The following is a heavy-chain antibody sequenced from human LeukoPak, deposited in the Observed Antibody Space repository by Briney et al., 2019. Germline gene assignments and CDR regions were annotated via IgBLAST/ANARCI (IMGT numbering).Heavy chain of an antibody. D-gene: IGHD4-17*01. CDR3: AREAPTGY. CDR2: IKEDGSEK. CDR1: GFMFSSHW. V-gene: IGHV3-7*03. J-gene: IGHJ4*02. Sequence: GGSLRLSCAASGFMFSSHWMSWVRQAPGKGLEWVANIKEDGSEKYYVDSVKGRFTISRDNARNFLYLQMNSLRAEDTAVYYCAREAPTGYWGQGTLVTVSS.